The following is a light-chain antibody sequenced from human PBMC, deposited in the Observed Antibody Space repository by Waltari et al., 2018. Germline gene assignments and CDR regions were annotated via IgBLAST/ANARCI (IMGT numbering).Light chain of an antibody. CDR2: DAS. Sequence: DLQMAQSPSSLSASVGDRVTITCRASPFSNTYLNWYQHKPGEAPKLPIYDASILHSGVPSRFGGSGSGTDFTLTISSLQPEDFATYYCQQSFGNPPWTFGQGTKVE. J-gene: IGKJ1*01. CDR1: PFSNTY. CDR3: QQSFGNPPWT. V-gene: IGKV1-39*01.